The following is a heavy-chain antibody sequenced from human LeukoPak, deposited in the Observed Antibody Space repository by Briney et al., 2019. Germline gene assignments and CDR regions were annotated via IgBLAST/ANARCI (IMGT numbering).Heavy chain of an antibody. CDR1: GYTFFDFY. D-gene: IGHD2-8*01. V-gene: IGHV1-46*01. Sequence: ASVKVSYKASGYTFFDFYMHWVRQAPGQGLEWMGIINPNDGRTTDAQKFQGRVSMTSDTSTSKCYMELSSLRSEDTAVYYCARSYFRDARGGFDYWGQGTLVTVSS. CDR2: INPNDGRT. CDR3: ARSYFRDARGGFDY. J-gene: IGHJ4*02.